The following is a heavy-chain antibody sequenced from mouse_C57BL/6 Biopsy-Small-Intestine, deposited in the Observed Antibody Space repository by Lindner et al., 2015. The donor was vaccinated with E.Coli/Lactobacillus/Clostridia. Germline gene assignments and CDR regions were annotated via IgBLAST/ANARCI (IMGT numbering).Heavy chain of an antibody. CDR1: GYTFTDYN. Sequence: VQLQESGPELVKPGASVKMSCKASGYTFTDYNIHWVKQSHGKSLEWIGYINPNNGGTSYNQKFKGKATLTVNKSSSTAYMELRSLTSEDSAVYYCARDYGSSSYYFDYWGQGTTLTVSS. CDR3: ARDYGSSSYYFDY. CDR2: INPNNGGT. D-gene: IGHD1-1*01. V-gene: IGHV1-22*01. J-gene: IGHJ2*01.